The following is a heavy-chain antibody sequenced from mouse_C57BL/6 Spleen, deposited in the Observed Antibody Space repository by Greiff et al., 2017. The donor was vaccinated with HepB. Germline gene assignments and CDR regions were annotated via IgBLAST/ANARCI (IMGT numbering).Heavy chain of an antibody. CDR3: AREGLLQD. V-gene: IGHV1-26*01. CDR1: GYTFTDYY. CDR2: INPNNGGT. Sequence: EVQLQQSGPELVKPGASVKISCKASGYTFTDYYMNWVKQSHGKSLEWIGDINPNNGGTSYNQKFKGKATLTVDKSSSTAYMELRSLTSEDSAVYYCAREGLLQDWGQGTTLTVSS. J-gene: IGHJ2*01. D-gene: IGHD1-1*01.